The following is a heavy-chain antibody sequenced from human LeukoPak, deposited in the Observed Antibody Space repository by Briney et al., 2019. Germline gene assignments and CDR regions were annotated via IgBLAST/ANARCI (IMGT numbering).Heavy chain of an antibody. J-gene: IGHJ4*02. CDR2: IYTSGST. D-gene: IGHD6-13*01. V-gene: IGHV4-4*07. Sequence: SETLSLTCTVSGGSISSYYWSWIRQPAGKGLEWIGRIYTSGSTNYNPSLKSRVTMSVDTSKNQFSLKLSSVTAADTAVYYCARDLPGAAAGTPHLDYWGQGTLVTVSS. CDR3: ARDLPGAAAGTPHLDY. CDR1: GGSISSYY.